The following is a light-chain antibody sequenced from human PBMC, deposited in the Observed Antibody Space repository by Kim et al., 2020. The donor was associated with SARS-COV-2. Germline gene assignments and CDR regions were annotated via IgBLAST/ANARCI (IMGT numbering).Light chain of an antibody. CDR1: QSVYHSPYNLNC. Sequence: ATINCKSSQSVYHSPYNLNCLAWYQQKSGQPPKLLMCWASTRGSGFPSQFSGSGSGTDFTLPITSLQAEDVAVYFCHQYATFPYSFGQGTKLEI. CDR2: WAS. V-gene: IGKV4-1*01. J-gene: IGKJ2*03. CDR3: HQYATFPYS.